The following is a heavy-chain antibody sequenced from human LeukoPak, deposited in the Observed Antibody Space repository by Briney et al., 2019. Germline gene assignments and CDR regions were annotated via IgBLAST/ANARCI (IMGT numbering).Heavy chain of an antibody. Sequence: SVKVSCKASGGTFSSYAISWVRQAPGQGLEWMGGIIPIFGTANYAQKFQGRVTITTDESTSTAYMELSSLRSEDTAVYYCASLLGGDYYYMAVWGKGTTVTVSS. CDR2: IIPIFGTA. D-gene: IGHD3-16*01. CDR1: GGTFSSYA. CDR3: ASLLGGDYYYMAV. J-gene: IGHJ6*03. V-gene: IGHV1-69*05.